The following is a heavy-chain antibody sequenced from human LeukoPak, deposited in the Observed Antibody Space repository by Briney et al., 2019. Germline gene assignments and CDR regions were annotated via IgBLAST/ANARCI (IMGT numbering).Heavy chain of an antibody. V-gene: IGHV3-30-3*01. CDR2: ISYDGSNK. J-gene: IGHJ4*02. CDR3: ATRCQPNDY. D-gene: IGHD1-14*01. CDR1: GFTFSSYA. Sequence: GGSLRLPCAASGFTFSSYAMHWVRQAPGRGLEWVAVISYDGSNKYYADSVKGRFTISRDNSKNTLYLQMNSLRAEDTAVYYCATRCQPNDYWGQGTLVTVSS.